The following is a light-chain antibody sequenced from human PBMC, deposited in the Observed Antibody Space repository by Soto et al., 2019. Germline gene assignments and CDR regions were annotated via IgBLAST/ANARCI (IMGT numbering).Light chain of an antibody. CDR3: SSYTTTSTLV. J-gene: IGLJ3*02. CDR1: TRAVGSYNL. V-gene: IGLV2-14*01. CDR2: EVR. Sequence: QSALTQPASVSGSPGQSFTIAGLGPTRAVGSYNLVSWYQQRPGEAPKLIISEVRNRPSGISYRFTGSKSGNTASLTISGLQAEDEADYYCSSYTTTSTLVFGGGTKLTVL.